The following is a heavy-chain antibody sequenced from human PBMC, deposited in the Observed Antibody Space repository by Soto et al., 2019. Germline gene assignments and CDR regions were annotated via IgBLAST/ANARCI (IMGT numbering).Heavy chain of an antibody. Sequence: GGSLGLCCVVSGVTLKNYGVHWVRQAPGKGLEWVALMWYDGLRQTYLDSVRGRFTVSRDSSTNTIYLQMNSLRVEDTGNYFCVKESTPPFFDSWGQGTPVT. J-gene: IGHJ4*02. CDR1: GVTLKNYG. CDR3: VKESTPPFFDS. D-gene: IGHD2-15*01. V-gene: IGHV3-33*03. CDR2: MWYDGLRQ.